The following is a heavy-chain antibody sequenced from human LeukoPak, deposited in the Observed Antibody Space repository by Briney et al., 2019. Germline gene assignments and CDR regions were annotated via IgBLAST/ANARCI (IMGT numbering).Heavy chain of an antibody. D-gene: IGHD7-27*01. Sequence: SETLSLTCTVSGGSISSSCYCWGWIRQPPGKGLDWFGSIYYSGSTYYNPSLKTRVTISVDTSKNQFSLKLSSVTAADTAVYYCASLGKPPGGIYYYYYYMDVWGKGTTVTVSS. V-gene: IGHV4-39*01. CDR2: IYYSGST. CDR3: ASLGKPPGGIYYYYYYMDV. CDR1: GGSISSSCYC. J-gene: IGHJ6*03.